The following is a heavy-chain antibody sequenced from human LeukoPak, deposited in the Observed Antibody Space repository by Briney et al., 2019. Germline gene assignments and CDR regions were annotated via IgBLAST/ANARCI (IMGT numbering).Heavy chain of an antibody. D-gene: IGHD5-24*01. V-gene: IGHV3-30*02. CDR1: GFTFSSYG. CDR2: IRYDGSNK. Sequence: PGGSLRLSCAASGFTFSSYGMHWVRQAPGKGLEWVAFIRYDGSNKYYADSVKGRFTISRDNSKNTLYLQMNGLRAEDTAVYYCAKEMATVTLSPTFFDYWGQGTLVTVSS. CDR3: AKEMATVTLSPTFFDY. J-gene: IGHJ4*02.